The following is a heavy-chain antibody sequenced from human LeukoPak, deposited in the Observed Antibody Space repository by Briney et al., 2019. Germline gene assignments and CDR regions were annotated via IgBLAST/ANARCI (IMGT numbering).Heavy chain of an antibody. Sequence: SETLSLTCTVSGDSISSYYWSWIRQPAGKGLEWIGSIYHSGSTYYNPSLKSRVTISVDTSKSQFSLKLSSVTAADTAVYYCARVDRNYYYYYMDVWGKGTTVTVSS. V-gene: IGHV4-4*07. CDR1: GDSISSYY. J-gene: IGHJ6*03. CDR2: IYHSGST. CDR3: ARVDRNYYYYYMDV.